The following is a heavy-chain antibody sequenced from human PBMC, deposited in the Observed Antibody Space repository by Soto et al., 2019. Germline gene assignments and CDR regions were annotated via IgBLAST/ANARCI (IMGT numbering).Heavy chain of an antibody. CDR2: IYYSGST. V-gene: IGHV4-30-4*01. CDR3: ARDRDNVPDY. D-gene: IGHD2-15*01. Sequence: SETLSLTCTVSGGSISSGDYYWSWIRQPPGKGLEWIGYIYYSGSTYYNPSLKSRVTISVDTSKNQFSLKLNSVTAADTAVYYCARDRDNVPDYWGQGTLVTVSS. J-gene: IGHJ4*02. CDR1: GGSISSGDYY.